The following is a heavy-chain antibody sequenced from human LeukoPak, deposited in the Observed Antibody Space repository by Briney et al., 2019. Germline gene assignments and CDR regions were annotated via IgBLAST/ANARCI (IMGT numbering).Heavy chain of an antibody. D-gene: IGHD1-20*01. CDR1: GYILTSYW. CDR3: ARQGILTGTAYFDY. V-gene: IGHV5-51*01. CDR2: IYPGDSDT. J-gene: IGHJ4*02. Sequence: GESLKISSKASGYILTSYWIGWVRQMPGKGLEWMGFIYPGDSDTRYSPSFQGQVTISADKSISTAYLQWSSLKASDTAMYYCARQGILTGTAYFDYWGQGTLVTVSS.